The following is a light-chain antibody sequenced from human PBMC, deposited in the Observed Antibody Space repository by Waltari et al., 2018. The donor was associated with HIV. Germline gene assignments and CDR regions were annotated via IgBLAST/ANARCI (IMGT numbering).Light chain of an antibody. J-gene: IGLJ2*01. V-gene: IGLV2-14*01. CDR3: SSYTRSSTL. CDR2: DVS. Sequence: QSALTQPASVSGSPGQSITISCTGTTSDVGGKNYVSWYQKHPGKAPKLLFYDVSNRPSGVSNRFSGSKSGNTASLTISGLQAEDEADYYCSSYTRSSTLFGGGTKLTVL. CDR1: TSDVGGKNY.